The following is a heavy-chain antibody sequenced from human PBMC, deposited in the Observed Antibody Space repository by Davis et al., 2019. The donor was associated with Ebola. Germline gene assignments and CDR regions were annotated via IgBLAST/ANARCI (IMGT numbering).Heavy chain of an antibody. V-gene: IGHV1-2*06. CDR3: AKDSLPGYSSAGGMDV. D-gene: IGHD6-25*01. J-gene: IGHJ6*02. CDR2: INPNSGGT. Sequence: ASVKVSCKASGYTFTSYYMHWVRQAPGQGLEWMGRINPNSGGTNYAQKFQGRVTMTRDTSISTAYMELSRLRAEDTAVYYCAKDSLPGYSSAGGMDVWGQGTTVTVSS. CDR1: GYTFTSYY.